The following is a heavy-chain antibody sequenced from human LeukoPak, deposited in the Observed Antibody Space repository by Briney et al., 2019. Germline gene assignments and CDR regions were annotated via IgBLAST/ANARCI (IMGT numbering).Heavy chain of an antibody. CDR1: GGTFSSYA. CDR3: ARDMDYSSSFRGRYYYYYMDV. V-gene: IGHV1-69*05. J-gene: IGHJ6*03. Sequence: SVKVSCKASGGTFSSYAISWVRQAPGQGLEWMGGIIPIFGTANYAQKFQGRVTITTDESTSTAYMELSSLRSEDTAVYYCARDMDYSSSFRGRYYYYYMDVWGKGTTVTVSS. D-gene: IGHD6-6*01. CDR2: IIPIFGTA.